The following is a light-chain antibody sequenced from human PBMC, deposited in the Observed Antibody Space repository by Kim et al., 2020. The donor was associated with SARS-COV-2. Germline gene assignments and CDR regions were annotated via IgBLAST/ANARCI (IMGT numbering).Light chain of an antibody. CDR2: DAP. CDR3: QQYNSYPYT. V-gene: IGKV1-5*01. CDR1: QSITNW. Sequence: DIQMTQSPSTLSASVGDRVTITCRASQSITNWLAWYQQKPGKAPKLLIYDAPSLESGVPSRFSGSGSGTEFTLTISSLQPDDFATYYCQQYNSYPYTFGLGTKLEI. J-gene: IGKJ2*01.